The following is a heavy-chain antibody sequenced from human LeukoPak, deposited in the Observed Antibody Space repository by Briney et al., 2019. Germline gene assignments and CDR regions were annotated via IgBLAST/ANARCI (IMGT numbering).Heavy chain of an antibody. J-gene: IGHJ4*02. CDR3: ARAPTMVTTYYFDY. CDR1: GFTFSSYS. V-gene: IGHV3-21*01. CDR2: ISGSSSYI. D-gene: IGHD5-18*01. Sequence: GGSLRLSCAASGFTFSSYSMNWVRQAPGKGLEWVSSISGSSSYIYYADSVKGRFTISRDNAKNSLYLQMNSLRAEDTAVYYCARAPTMVTTYYFDYWGQGTLVTVSS.